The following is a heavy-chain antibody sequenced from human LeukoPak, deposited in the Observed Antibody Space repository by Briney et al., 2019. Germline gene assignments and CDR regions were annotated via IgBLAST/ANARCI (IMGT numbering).Heavy chain of an antibody. CDR1: GGSLSGYI. Sequence: SETLSLTCAVYGGSLSGYIWSWIRQPPGMGVEWIGEINHSGSTDYNPSLKSRVTMSVDTSRNQFSLKLNSVTAADAAVYYCVRADGRDGYRGLVDYWGQGTLVTVSA. CDR3: VRADGRDGYRGLVDY. D-gene: IGHD5-24*01. J-gene: IGHJ4*02. V-gene: IGHV4-34*01. CDR2: INHSGST.